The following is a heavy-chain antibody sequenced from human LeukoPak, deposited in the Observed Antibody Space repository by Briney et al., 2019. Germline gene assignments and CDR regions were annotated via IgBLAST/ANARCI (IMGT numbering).Heavy chain of an antibody. D-gene: IGHD2-8*01. V-gene: IGHV1-18*01. Sequence: SVKVSCKASGYTFTSYGITWVRQAPGQGLEWMGWISGYNGDTNYAQKFQDRVTMTTDTSTGTAYMELRSLRSDDTAVYFCARDFSPYCTNGVCYTGKYWGQGTLVTVSS. CDR3: ARDFSPYCTNGVCYTGKY. J-gene: IGHJ4*02. CDR1: GYTFTSYG. CDR2: ISGYNGDT.